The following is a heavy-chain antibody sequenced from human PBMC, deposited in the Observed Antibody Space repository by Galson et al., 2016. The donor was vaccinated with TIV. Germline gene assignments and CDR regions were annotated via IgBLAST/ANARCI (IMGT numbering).Heavy chain of an antibody. CDR1: GFMFSSDW. J-gene: IGHJ4*02. V-gene: IGHV3-7*01. CDR2: INQDGSDS. CDR3: APGVSAASTGVN. Sequence: SLRLSCAASGFMFSSDWMTWVRQAPGKGLEWVASINQDGSDSPYVDSVKGRFTISRDNAKKSLSLQTNGLRGEDTGVYYCAPGVSAASTGVNWGQGTLVTVSS. D-gene: IGHD6-13*01.